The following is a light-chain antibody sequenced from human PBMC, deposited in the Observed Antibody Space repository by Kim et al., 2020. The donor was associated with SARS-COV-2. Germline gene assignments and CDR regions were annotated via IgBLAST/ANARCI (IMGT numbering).Light chain of an antibody. V-gene: IGKV1-16*02. Sequence: DIQMTQSPSSLSASIGDKVTITCRATQGISYYLSWFQQKPGKAPKSLIYATSNLQSGVPSKFSGSGSGTDYTLTITNFQPEDVATYYCQQGYSWPYTFGQGTKLEI. J-gene: IGKJ2*01. CDR1: QGISYY. CDR2: ATS. CDR3: QQGYSWPYT.